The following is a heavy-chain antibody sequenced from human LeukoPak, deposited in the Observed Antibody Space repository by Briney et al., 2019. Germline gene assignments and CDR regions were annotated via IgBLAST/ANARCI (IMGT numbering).Heavy chain of an antibody. CDR2: IYYSGST. V-gene: IGHV4-61*01. CDR3: ARAGYSSSWYYGY. CDR1: GGSFSSSSYY. J-gene: IGHJ4*02. D-gene: IGHD6-13*01. Sequence: SETLSLTCTVSGGSFSSSSYYWGWIRQPPGMGLEWIGYIYYSGSTNYNPSLKSRVTISVDTSKNQFSLKLSSVTAADTAVYYCARAGYSSSWYYGYWGQGTLVTVSS.